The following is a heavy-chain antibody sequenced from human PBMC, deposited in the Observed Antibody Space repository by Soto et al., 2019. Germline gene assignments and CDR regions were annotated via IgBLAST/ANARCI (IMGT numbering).Heavy chain of an antibody. J-gene: IGHJ6*02. D-gene: IGHD3-10*01. CDR1: GYTFTSYY. V-gene: IGHV1-46*01. CDR3: ARDVVLLWFGPPGYGMDV. Sequence: GASVKVSCKASGYTFTSYYMHWVRQAPGQGLEWMGIINPSGGSTSYAQKFQGRVTMTRDTSTSTVYMELSSLRSEDTAVYYCARDVVLLWFGPPGYGMDVWGQGTTVTVSS. CDR2: INPSGGST.